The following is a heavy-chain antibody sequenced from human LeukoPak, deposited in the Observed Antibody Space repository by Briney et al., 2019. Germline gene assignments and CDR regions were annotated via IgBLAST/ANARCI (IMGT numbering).Heavy chain of an antibody. J-gene: IGHJ4*02. D-gene: IGHD4-23*01. CDR1: GFTFRSYA. Sequence: GGSLTLSCVASGFTFRSYAMSWVRQAPGQGLESVSAISGSGTNTYYADAVKGRFTISRDNSKNTLYLQMNNLRAEDTAVYYCATPRGTVATGAVYWGQGTLVTVSS. CDR2: ISGSGTNT. CDR3: ATPRGTVATGAVY. V-gene: IGHV3-23*01.